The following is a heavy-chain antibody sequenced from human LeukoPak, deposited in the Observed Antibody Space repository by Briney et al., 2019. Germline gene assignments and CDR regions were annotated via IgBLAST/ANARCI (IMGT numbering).Heavy chain of an antibody. D-gene: IGHD4-17*01. J-gene: IGHJ4*02. V-gene: IGHV1-46*01. CDR3: ARDFSKTTAFDY. CDR2: INTSGGST. CDR1: VYTFTSFD. Sequence: GAPVKVSCKASVYTFTSFDIHSVRQAPGHGLGWMGIINTSGGSTSYPQKFQGRVTMTRDMSTRTVSMAPSSLRSEDTGVYYCARDFSKTTAFDYWGQGTLVTVSS.